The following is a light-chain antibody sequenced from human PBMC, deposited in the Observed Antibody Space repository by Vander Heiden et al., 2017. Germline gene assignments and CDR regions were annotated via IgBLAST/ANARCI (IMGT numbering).Light chain of an antibody. V-gene: IGLV1-44*01. CDR1: SSNIGSNT. Sequence: QSVLTQPPSASGTPGQRVTIPCSGSSSNIGSNTVNWYQQLPGTAPNLLIYSNNQRPSGVPDRFSGSKSGTSASLAISGLQSEDEADYYCAAWDDSLNGHYVFGTGTKVTVL. J-gene: IGLJ1*01. CDR3: AAWDDSLNGHYV. CDR2: SNN.